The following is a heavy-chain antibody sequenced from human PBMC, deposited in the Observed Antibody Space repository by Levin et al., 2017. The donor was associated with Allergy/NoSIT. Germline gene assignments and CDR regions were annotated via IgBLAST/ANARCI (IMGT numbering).Heavy chain of an antibody. V-gene: IGHV4-30-4*01. J-gene: IGHJ4*02. Sequence: SETLSLTCTVSGGSISSGDYYWSWIRQPPGKGLEWIGYIYYSGSTYYNPSLKSRVTISVDTSKNQFSLKLSSVTAADTAVYYCAGPYGDYMALDYWGQGTLVTVSS. CDR1: GGSISSGDYY. CDR2: IYYSGST. CDR3: AGPYGDYMALDY. D-gene: IGHD4-17*01.